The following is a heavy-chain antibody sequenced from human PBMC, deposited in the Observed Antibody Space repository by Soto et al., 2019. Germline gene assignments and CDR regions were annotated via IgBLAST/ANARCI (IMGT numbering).Heavy chain of an antibody. V-gene: IGHV3-30-3*01. J-gene: IGHJ6*02. CDR3: ARGRGMDV. CDR1: GFTFSSYA. CDR2: ISYDGSNK. Sequence: QVQLVESGGGVVQPGRSLRLSCAASGFTFSSYAMHWVRQAPGKGLEWVAVISYDGSNKYYADSVKGRFTISRDNSKNTLYLQMNSLSAEDTAVYYCARGRGMDVWGQGTTVTVSS.